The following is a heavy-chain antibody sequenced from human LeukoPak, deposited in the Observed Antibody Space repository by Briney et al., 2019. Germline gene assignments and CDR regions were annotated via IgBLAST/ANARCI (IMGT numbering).Heavy chain of an antibody. J-gene: IGHJ4*02. V-gene: IGHV3-7*05. CDR2: IKQDGSEK. Sequence: GGSLRLSCAASRFTFSSYWMTWVRQAPGKGLEWVANIKQDGSEKYYVGSVKGRFTISRDNTKNLLYLQMNSLRADDTAVYYCAREGGYGGVFDYWGQGTLVTVST. CDR1: RFTFSSYW. CDR3: AREGGYGGVFDY. D-gene: IGHD5-12*01.